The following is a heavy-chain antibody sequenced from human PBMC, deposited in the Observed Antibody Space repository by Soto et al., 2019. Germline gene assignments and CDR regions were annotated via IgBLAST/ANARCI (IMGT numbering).Heavy chain of an antibody. D-gene: IGHD2-2*01. V-gene: IGHV1-69*13. Sequence: SVEVSCKASGGTFSIYAISWVRQAPGQGLEWMGGIIPIFGTANYAQKFQGRVTITADESTSTAYMELSSLRSEDTAVYYCARDSGYCSSTSCYLFDPWGQGTLVTVSS. CDR3: ARDSGYCSSTSCYLFDP. CDR2: IIPIFGTA. J-gene: IGHJ5*02. CDR1: GGTFSIYA.